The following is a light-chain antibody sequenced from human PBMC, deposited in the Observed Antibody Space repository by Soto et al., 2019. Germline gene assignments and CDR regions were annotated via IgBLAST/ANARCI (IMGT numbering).Light chain of an antibody. V-gene: IGKV3-20*01. CDR1: QSVSSSY. Sequence: EIVFTQSPDTLSLSPGERATLSCRASQSVSSSYLAWYQQTPGQAPRLLIYGTSNRATGTPDRFSGSGSGTDFTLTISRLEPEDFAVYYCQQYGNSRWTFGQGTKVDIK. CDR2: GTS. CDR3: QQYGNSRWT. J-gene: IGKJ1*01.